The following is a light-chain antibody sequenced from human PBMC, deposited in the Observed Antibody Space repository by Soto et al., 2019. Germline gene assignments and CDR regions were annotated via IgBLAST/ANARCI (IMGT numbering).Light chain of an antibody. CDR1: QSVSTN. V-gene: IGKV3-11*01. CDR2: DAS. Sequence: EIVLTQSPATLSLSPGERATLSCRASQSVSTNLAWYQQKPGQAPRLLIYDASNRATDIPARFSGSGSGTDFTLTISSLEPEDFAVYYCQQNNNWPSFTFGPETKVDI. J-gene: IGKJ3*01. CDR3: QQNNNWPSFT.